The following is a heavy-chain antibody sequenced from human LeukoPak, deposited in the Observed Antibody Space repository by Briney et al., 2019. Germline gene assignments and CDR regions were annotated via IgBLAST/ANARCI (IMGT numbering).Heavy chain of an antibody. CDR3: AKDSRRLKYQLPGNWFDP. CDR1: GFTFSSYA. J-gene: IGHJ5*02. CDR2: ISGSGGST. Sequence: GGSLRLSCAASGFTFSSYAMSWVRQAPGKGLEWVSAISGSGGSTYYADSVKGRFTISRDNSKNTLYLQMNSLRAEDTAVYYCAKDSRRLKYQLPGNWFDPWGQGTLVTVS. D-gene: IGHD2-2*01. V-gene: IGHV3-23*01.